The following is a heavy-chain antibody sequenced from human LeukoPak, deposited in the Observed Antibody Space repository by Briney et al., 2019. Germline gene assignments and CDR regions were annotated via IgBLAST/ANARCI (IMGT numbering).Heavy chain of an antibody. J-gene: IGHJ4*02. CDR1: GDSVSSSSAA. CDR2: TYYRSKWYN. V-gene: IGHV6-1*01. Sequence: SQTLSLTCAISGDSVSSSSAAWNWIRKSPSRGLEWLGRTYYRSKWYNDYAVSVKSRITINPDTSKNQFSLQLNSVTPEDTAVYYCAKQQLVRCFDYWGQGTLVTVSS. D-gene: IGHD6-13*01. CDR3: AKQQLVRCFDY.